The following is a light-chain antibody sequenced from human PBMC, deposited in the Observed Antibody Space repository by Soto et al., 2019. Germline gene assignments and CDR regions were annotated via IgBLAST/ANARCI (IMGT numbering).Light chain of an antibody. CDR1: QSISSS. CDR3: QQSYSTPPWT. V-gene: IGKV1-39*01. Sequence: DIQMTQSPSSVSACVGDRVMITCRASQSISSSLACYQQKPGKAPKLLIYAASSLQSGVPSRFSGSGSGTDFTLTISSLQPEDFATYYCQQSYSTPPWTFGQGTKV. CDR2: AAS. J-gene: IGKJ1*01.